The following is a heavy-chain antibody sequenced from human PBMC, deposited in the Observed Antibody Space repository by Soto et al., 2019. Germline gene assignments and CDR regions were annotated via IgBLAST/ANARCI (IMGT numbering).Heavy chain of an antibody. CDR3: VKLLGDSVYYPTGY. D-gene: IGHD3-22*01. CDR1: AFTSSSYA. Sequence: EVQLLESGGGLVQPGGSLRLSCAASAFTSSSYAMSWVRQAPGKGLEWVSTIGGSGGSSTYYADSVKGRFTIFRDNSQNKLFLQMNSLRAEDTVLYYCVKLLGDSVYYPTGYWRQGTLVTVSS. V-gene: IGHV3-23*01. J-gene: IGHJ4*02. CDR2: IGGSGGSST.